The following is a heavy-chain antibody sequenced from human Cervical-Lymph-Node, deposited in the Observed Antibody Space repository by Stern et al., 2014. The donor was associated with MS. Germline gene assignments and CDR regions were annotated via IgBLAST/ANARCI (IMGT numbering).Heavy chain of an antibody. V-gene: IGHV1-69*01. CDR1: GGTFTSYA. CDR3: ARYQGGGTIPASPFDY. CDR2: ILPIFGTT. J-gene: IGHJ4*02. Sequence: VQLVESGAEVKKPGSSVKVSCKISGGTFTSYAINWVRQAPGQGLEWMGGILPIFGTTTYTQKFQGRVTITAAESTSTGYMELTSLRSDDTAVYYCARYQGGGTIPASPFDYWGQGTLVTVSS. D-gene: IGHD1-26*01.